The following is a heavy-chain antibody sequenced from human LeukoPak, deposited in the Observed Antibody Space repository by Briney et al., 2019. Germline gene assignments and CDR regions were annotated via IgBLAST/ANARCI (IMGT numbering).Heavy chain of an antibody. CDR2: IIGGSSYI. Sequence: GGSLRLSCAASGFTFSNYSMNWVRQAPGKGLEWVSSIIGGSSYIYYADSVKGRFTISSDNTKNSLYLQMNPLRTQETAVYHCVRIVNYSGSYSSWGQGTLVTVSS. D-gene: IGHD1-26*01. CDR3: VRIVNYSGSYSS. V-gene: IGHV3-21*01. J-gene: IGHJ5*02. CDR1: GFTFSNYS.